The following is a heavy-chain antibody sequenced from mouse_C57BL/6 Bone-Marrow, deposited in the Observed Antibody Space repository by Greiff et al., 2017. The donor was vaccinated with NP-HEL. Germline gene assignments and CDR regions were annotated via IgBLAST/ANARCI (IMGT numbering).Heavy chain of an antibody. V-gene: IGHV1-85*01. CDR1: GYTFTSYD. D-gene: IGHD1-1*01. CDR3: ASSSTVVDWYFDV. Sequence: VQLQQSGPELVKPGASVKLSCKASGYTFTSYDINWVKQRPGQGLEWIGWIYPRDGSTKYNEKFKGKATLTVDTSSSTACMELHSLTSEDSAVYFCASSSTVVDWYFDVWGTGTTVTVSS. J-gene: IGHJ1*03. CDR2: IYPRDGST.